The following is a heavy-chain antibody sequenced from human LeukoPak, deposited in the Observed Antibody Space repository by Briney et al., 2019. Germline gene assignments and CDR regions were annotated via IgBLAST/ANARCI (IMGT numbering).Heavy chain of an antibody. V-gene: IGHV4-39*01. CDR3: ARQLGYCSSTSCYADKVDY. CDR1: GGSISSSSYY. J-gene: IGHJ4*02. D-gene: IGHD2-2*01. Sequence: SSETLSLTCTVSGGSISSSSYYWGWIRQPPGKGLEWIGSIYYSGSTYYNPSLKSRVTISVDTSKDQFSLKLSSVTAADTAVYYCARQLGYCSSTSCYADKVDYWGQGTLVTVSS. CDR2: IYYSGST.